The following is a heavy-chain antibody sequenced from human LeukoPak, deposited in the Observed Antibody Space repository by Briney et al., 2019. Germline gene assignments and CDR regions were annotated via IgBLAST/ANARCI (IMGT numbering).Heavy chain of an antibody. CDR1: GFTVSSNS. CDR3: ERGPSLGLDY. Sequence: PGGSLRLSCTVSGFTVSSNSMHWVRQAPGKGLEWVAVISYDGSNKYYADSVKGRFTISRDNSKNTLYLQMNSLRAEDTAVYYCERGPSLGLDYWGQGTLVTVSS. J-gene: IGHJ4*02. V-gene: IGHV3-30*04. CDR2: ISYDGSNK.